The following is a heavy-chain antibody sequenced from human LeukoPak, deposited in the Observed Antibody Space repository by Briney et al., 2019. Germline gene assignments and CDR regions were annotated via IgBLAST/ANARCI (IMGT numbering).Heavy chain of an antibody. CDR3: ARGSFFNPGLLWFGPDYMDV. D-gene: IGHD3-10*01. CDR2: ISDDSGN. CDR1: GYTFRTYG. Sequence: ASVKVSCKTSGYTFRTYGITWVRQAPGQGLEWMGWISDDSGNKYAQKFQDRVTMTIDSSTRTISMDLRSLTSDDTAVYYCARGSFFNPGLLWFGPDYMDVWGKGTTVTISS. V-gene: IGHV1-18*01. J-gene: IGHJ6*03.